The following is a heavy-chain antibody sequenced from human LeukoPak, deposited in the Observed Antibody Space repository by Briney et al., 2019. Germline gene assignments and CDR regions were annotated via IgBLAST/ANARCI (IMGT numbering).Heavy chain of an antibody. CDR3: ARVKFVRYFDWLSPFDY. CDR2: IIPIFGTA. J-gene: IGHJ4*02. D-gene: IGHD3-9*01. V-gene: IGHV1-69*06. CDR1: GGTFSSYA. Sequence: SVKVSCKASGGTFSSYAMSWVRQAPGQGLEWMGEIIPIFGTANYAQKFRGRVTITADKSTSTAYMELSSLRSEDTAVYYCARVKFVRYFDWLSPFDYWGQGTLVTVSS.